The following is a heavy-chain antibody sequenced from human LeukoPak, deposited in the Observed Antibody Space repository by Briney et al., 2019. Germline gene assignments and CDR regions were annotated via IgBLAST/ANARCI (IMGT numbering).Heavy chain of an antibody. Sequence: ASVKVSCKASGGTFSSYAISWVRQAPGQGLEWMGRIIPIFGTANYAQKFQGRVTITTDESTSTAYLELSSLRSEDTAVYYCARGSGDLKGPWNYYYYYMDVWGKGTTVTVSS. D-gene: IGHD4-17*01. CDR3: ARGSGDLKGPWNYYYYYMDV. V-gene: IGHV1-69*05. CDR1: GGTFSSYA. CDR2: IIPIFGTA. J-gene: IGHJ6*03.